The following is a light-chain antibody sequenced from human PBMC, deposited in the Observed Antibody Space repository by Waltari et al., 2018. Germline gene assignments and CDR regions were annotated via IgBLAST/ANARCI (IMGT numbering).Light chain of an antibody. CDR2: DDD. CDR3: YSTDTSGGA. J-gene: IGLJ2*01. V-gene: IGLV3-10*01. CDR1: ELPKKY. Sequence: SSELTQPPPVSVSPGPTARITCSGDELPKKYAYWFQQRSGQAPMLVIYDDDKRPSGIPERFSGSSSGTMATWSISGAQEEDEADYYCYSTDTSGGAFGGGTKLTVL.